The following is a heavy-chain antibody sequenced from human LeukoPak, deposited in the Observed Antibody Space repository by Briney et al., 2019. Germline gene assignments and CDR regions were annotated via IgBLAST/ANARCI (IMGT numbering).Heavy chain of an antibody. V-gene: IGHV3-30*01. Sequence: GGSLRLSCAASGFTFSSYAMHWVRQAPGKGLEWVAVISYDGSNKYYADSVKGRFTISRDNSKNTLYLQMNSLRAEDTAVYYCARGLPFQVNVFGVVITPPLGYMDVWGKGTTVTVSS. J-gene: IGHJ6*03. CDR2: ISYDGSNK. D-gene: IGHD3-3*01. CDR3: ARGLPFQVNVFGVVITPPLGYMDV. CDR1: GFTFSSYA.